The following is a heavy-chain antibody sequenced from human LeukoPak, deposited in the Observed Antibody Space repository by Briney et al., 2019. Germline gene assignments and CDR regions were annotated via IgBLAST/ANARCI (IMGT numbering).Heavy chain of an antibody. D-gene: IGHD3-10*01. J-gene: IGHJ4*02. CDR1: GFTFSSYS. V-gene: IGHV3-21*01. Sequence: GGSLRLSCAASGFTFSSYSMNWVRQAPGKGLEWVSSISSSSSYIYYADSVKGRFTISRGNAKNSLYLQMNSLRAEDTAVYYCARDPIYGSGSYEGDYWGQGTLVTVSS. CDR2: ISSSSSYI. CDR3: ARDPIYGSGSYEGDY.